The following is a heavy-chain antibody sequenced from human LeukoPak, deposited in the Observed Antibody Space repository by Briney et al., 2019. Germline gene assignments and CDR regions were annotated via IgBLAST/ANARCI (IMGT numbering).Heavy chain of an antibody. CDR2: MKQDGSQK. CDR1: GFTFSSYW. CDR3: ARYGGNGNFDY. J-gene: IGHJ4*02. V-gene: IGHV3-7*04. Sequence: PGGSLRLSCVVSGFTFSSYWMTWVRQAPGKGLEWVASMKQDGSQKYYVDSVMGRFTISRDNAKNSPYLQMNSLRAEDTSVYYCARYGGNGNFDYWGQGTLVTVSS. D-gene: IGHD4-23*01.